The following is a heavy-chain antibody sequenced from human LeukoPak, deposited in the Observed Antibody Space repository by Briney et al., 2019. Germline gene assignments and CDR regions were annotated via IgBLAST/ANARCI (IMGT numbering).Heavy chain of an antibody. V-gene: IGHV3-69-1*02. CDR1: AFTLSNYD. CDR2: ISSSSYI. Sequence: GSLRLSCAASAFTLSNYDTHWVRQATGKGLEWVSAISSSSYIYYADSIKGRFTISRDNAENSLYLQMNSLRAVDTAVYFCARGEEKATITALDSWGQGTLVTVSS. J-gene: IGHJ4*02. D-gene: IGHD5-24*01. CDR3: ARGEEKATITALDS.